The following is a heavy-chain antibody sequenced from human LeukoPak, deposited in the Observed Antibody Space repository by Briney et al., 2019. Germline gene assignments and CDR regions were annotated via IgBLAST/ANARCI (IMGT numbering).Heavy chain of an antibody. CDR1: GFTFSSYA. CDR3: AKVWHTMVRIGYFDY. J-gene: IGHJ4*02. D-gene: IGHD3-10*01. Sequence: PGGSLRLPCAASGFTFSSYAMSWVRQAPGKGLEWVSAISGSGGSTYYADSVKGRFTISRDNSKNTLYLQMNSLRAEDTAVYYCAKVWHTMVRIGYFDYWGQGTLVTVSS. CDR2: ISGSGGST. V-gene: IGHV3-23*01.